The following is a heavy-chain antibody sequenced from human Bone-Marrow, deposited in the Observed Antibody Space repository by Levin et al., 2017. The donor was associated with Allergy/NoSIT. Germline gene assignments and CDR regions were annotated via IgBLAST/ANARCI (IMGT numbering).Heavy chain of an antibody. Sequence: SETLSLTCTVSGGSISSSSYYWGWIRQPPGKGLEWIGSIYYSGSTYYNPSLKSRVTISVDTSKNQFSLKLSSVTAADTAVYYCARVGEQWDFDYWGQGTLVTVSS. J-gene: IGHJ4*02. V-gene: IGHV4-39*07. CDR1: GGSISSSSYY. D-gene: IGHD6-19*01. CDR2: IYYSGST. CDR3: ARVGEQWDFDY.